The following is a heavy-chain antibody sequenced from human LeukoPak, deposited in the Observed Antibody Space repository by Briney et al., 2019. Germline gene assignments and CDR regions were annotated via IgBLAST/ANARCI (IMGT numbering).Heavy chain of an antibody. V-gene: IGHV1-2*02. J-gene: IGHJ4*02. CDR1: GYTFTGYY. CDR3: ARAPPVDYGDYEFDY. D-gene: IGHD4-17*01. Sequence: ASVKVSCKASGYTFTGYYMHWVRQAPGQGLEWMGWINPNSGGTNYAQKFQGRVTMTRDTSISTAYMELSRLRSDDTAVYYCARAPPVDYGDYEFDYWGQGTLVTVSS. CDR2: INPNSGGT.